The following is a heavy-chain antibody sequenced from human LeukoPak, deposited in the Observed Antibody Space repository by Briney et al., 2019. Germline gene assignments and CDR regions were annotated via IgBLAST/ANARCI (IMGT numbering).Heavy chain of an antibody. CDR2: INPSGGST. J-gene: IGHJ4*02. Sequence: GASVKVSCKASGYTFTSYYMHWVRQAPGQGLEWMGIINPSGGSTSYAQKFQGRVTMTRDTSTSTVYMELSSLRSEDTAVYYCARERLEFELAGIFDYWGQGTLVTVSS. CDR3: ARERLEFELAGIFDY. CDR1: GYTFTSYY. D-gene: IGHD6-19*01. V-gene: IGHV1-46*01.